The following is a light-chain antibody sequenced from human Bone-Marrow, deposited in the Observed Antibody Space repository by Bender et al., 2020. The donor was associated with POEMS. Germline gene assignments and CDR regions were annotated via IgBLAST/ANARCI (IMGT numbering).Light chain of an antibody. Sequence: HSALTQPASMSGSPGQSITISCTGTSSDVDDYHYVSWYQQHPGKAPKLMIYEVSKRPSGVSNRFSGSKSGNTASLTISGLQPDDEAHYYCSSYAGGNDVVVFGGGTRLTVL. CDR2: EVS. V-gene: IGLV2-14*01. CDR1: SSDVDDYHY. J-gene: IGLJ3*02. CDR3: SSYAGGNDVVV.